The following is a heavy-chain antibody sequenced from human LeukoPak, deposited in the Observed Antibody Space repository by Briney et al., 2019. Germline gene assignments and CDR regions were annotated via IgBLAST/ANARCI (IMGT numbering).Heavy chain of an antibody. J-gene: IGHJ4*02. V-gene: IGHV3-7*01. CDR1: GFTFSNYW. CDR2: INQDGSKE. CDR3: VRDGGVSGYDLLDY. D-gene: IGHD5-12*01. Sequence: GGSLRLSCAASGFTFSNYWMTWVRKAPGKGLEWVPTINQDGSKEYYMDSVKARFTISRDNAKNSLSLQMNSLRAEDTAVYYCVRDGGVSGYDLLDYWGQGTLVTVSS.